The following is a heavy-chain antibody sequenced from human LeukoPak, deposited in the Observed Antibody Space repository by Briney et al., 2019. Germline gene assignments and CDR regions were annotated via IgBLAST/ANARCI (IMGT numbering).Heavy chain of an antibody. CDR2: INPNSDGT. Sequence: ASVKVSCKASGYSFIGYYIHWVRQAPGQGLEWMGWINPNSDGTNYAQKFQGRVTMTRDTSITTAYMELNSLRSDDTAMYYCTRALGSDYWGQGTLVTVSS. D-gene: IGHD1-26*01. J-gene: IGHJ4*02. V-gene: IGHV1-2*02. CDR1: GYSFIGYY. CDR3: TRALGSDY.